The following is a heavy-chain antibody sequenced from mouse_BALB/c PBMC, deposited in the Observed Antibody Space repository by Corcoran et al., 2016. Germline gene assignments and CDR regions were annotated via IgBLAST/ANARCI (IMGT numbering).Heavy chain of an antibody. J-gene: IGHJ4*01. CDR1: GYSFTGYY. CDR3: ARRAFYYAMDY. Sequence: LVKTGASVKISCKASGYSFTGYYMHGVKQSHGKSLEWIGYISCYNGATSYNQKFKGKATFTVDTSSSTAYMQFNSLTSEDSAVYYCARRAFYYAMDYWGQGTSVTVSS. CDR2: ISCYNGAT. V-gene: IGHV1S34*01. D-gene: IGHD3-1*01.